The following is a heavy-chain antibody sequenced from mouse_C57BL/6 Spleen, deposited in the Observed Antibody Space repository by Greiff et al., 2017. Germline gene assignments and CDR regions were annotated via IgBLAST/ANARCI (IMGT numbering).Heavy chain of an antibody. CDR1: GYTFTSYW. CDR2: IYPGSGST. V-gene: IGHV1-55*01. CDR3: ARGGYGNYEAWFAY. Sequence: QVQLQQPGAELVKPGASVKMSCKASGYTFTSYWITWVKQRPGQGLEWIGDIYPGSGSTNYNEKFKSKATLTVDTSSSTAYMQLSSLTSEDSAVYYCARGGYGNYEAWFAYWGQGTLVTVSA. D-gene: IGHD2-1*01. J-gene: IGHJ3*01.